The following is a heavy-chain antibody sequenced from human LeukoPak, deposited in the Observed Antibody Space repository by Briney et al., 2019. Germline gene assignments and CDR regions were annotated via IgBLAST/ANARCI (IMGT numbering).Heavy chain of an antibody. CDR1: GFTFGTYA. J-gene: IGHJ5*02. D-gene: IGHD3-22*01. V-gene: IGHV3-23*01. CDR2: ISGSGTST. Sequence: GGSLRLSCAASGFTFGTYAMSWVRQAPGMGLEWVSGISGSGTSTYYADSVKGRFTVSRDNSKNTLFLQMNSLRTEDTAVYYCAKHCYENSGYIDHWGQGALVTVSS. CDR3: AKHCYENSGYIDH.